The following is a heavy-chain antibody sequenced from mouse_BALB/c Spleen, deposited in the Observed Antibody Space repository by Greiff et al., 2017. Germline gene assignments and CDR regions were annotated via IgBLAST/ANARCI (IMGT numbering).Heavy chain of an antibody. V-gene: IGHV5-12-1*01. D-gene: IGHD2-14*01. CDR3: TRDRGRYDGYAMDY. CDR1: GFAFSSYD. J-gene: IGHJ4*01. Sequence: EVNVVESGGGLVKPGGSLKLSCAASGFAFSSYDMSWVRQTPEKRLEWVAYISSGGGSTYYPDTVKGRFTISRDNAKNTLYLQMSSLKSEDTAMYYCTRDRGRYDGYAMDYWGQGTSVTVSS. CDR2: ISSGGGST.